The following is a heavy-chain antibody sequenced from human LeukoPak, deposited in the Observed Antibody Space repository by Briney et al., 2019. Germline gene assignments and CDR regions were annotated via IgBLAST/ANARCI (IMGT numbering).Heavy chain of an antibody. V-gene: IGHV2-70*11. CDR1: GFSLRTSGMC. D-gene: IGHD3-22*01. J-gene: IGHJ3*02. CDR2: IDWDDDK. CDR3: AHTVPLDDSSGYYHGDAFDI. Sequence: SGPALVEPTQTLTLTCTFSGFSLRTSGMCVSWIRQPPGKALEWLARIDWDDDKYYSTFLKTRLTISKDTSENQVVLTMTNMDPVDTATYYCAHTVPLDDSSGYYHGDAFDIWGQGTMVTVSS.